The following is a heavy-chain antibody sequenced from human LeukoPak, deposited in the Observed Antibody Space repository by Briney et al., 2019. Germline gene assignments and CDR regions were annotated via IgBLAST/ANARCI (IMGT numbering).Heavy chain of an antibody. CDR3: ARVVSSGYYYYYMDV. J-gene: IGHJ6*03. CDR1: GGSISSGGYY. CDR2: IYYSGST. Sequence: SETLSLTCTVSGGSISSGGYYWSWIRQHPGKGLGWIGYIYYSGSTYYNPSLKSRVTISVDTSKNQFSLKLSSVTAADTAVYYCARVVSSGYYYYYMDVWGKGTTVTVPS. V-gene: IGHV4-31*03. D-gene: IGHD1-14*01.